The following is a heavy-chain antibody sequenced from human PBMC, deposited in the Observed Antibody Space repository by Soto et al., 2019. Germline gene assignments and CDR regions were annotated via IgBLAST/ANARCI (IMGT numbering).Heavy chain of an antibody. CDR3: ARDQGHYGDYGRGSLGY. V-gene: IGHV4-4*02. CDR1: GGSISSSNW. Sequence: QVQLQESGPGLVKPSGTLSLTCAVSGGSISSSNWWSWVRQPPGKGLEWIGEIYHSGSTNYNPSLKSRVTISVDKSKHQFSLKLSSVTAADTAVYYCARDQGHYGDYGRGSLGYWGQGTLVTVSS. CDR2: IYHSGST. J-gene: IGHJ4*02. D-gene: IGHD4-17*01.